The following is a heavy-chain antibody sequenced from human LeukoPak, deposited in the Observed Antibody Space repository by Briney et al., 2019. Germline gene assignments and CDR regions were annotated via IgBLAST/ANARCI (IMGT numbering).Heavy chain of an antibody. D-gene: IGHD3-3*01. CDR3: AKAFWSGYYSEIYYYYYYMDV. CDR1: GFTFSSYW. V-gene: IGHV3-74*01. J-gene: IGHJ6*03. CDR2: INSDGSST. Sequence: GGSLRLSCAASGFTFSSYWMHWVRQAPGKGLVWVSRINSDGSSTSYADSVKGRFTISRDNSKNTLYLQMNSLRAEDTAVYYCAKAFWSGYYSEIYYYYYYMDVWGKGTTVTVSS.